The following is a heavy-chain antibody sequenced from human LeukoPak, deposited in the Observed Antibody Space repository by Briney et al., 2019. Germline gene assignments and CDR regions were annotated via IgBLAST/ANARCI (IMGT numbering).Heavy chain of an antibody. CDR1: GGSISSGGYY. V-gene: IGHV4-30-2*01. D-gene: IGHD2-2*01. CDR2: IYHSGST. CDR3: ARVDCISTSCPADY. Sequence: PSQTLSLTCTVSGGSISSGGYYWSWIRQPPGKGLEWIGYIYHSGSTYYNPSLKSRVTISVDTSRNQFSLKLSSVTAADTAIYYCARVDCISTSCPADYWGQGTLVTVSS. J-gene: IGHJ4*02.